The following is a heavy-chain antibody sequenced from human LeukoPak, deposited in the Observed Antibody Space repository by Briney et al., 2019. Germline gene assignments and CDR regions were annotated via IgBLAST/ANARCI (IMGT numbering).Heavy chain of an antibody. CDR3: AKEIVGAPTPGAY. CDR1: GFTFSNAW. CDR2: VHRSGST. V-gene: IGHV4-4*02. Sequence: GSLRLSCAASGFTFSNAWMSWVRQPPGKGLEWIGEVHRSGSTNYYPSLQSRVTISIDKSKNQIALELTSVTAADTAVYYCAKEIVGAPTPGAYWGQGILVTVSS. D-gene: IGHD1-26*01. J-gene: IGHJ4*02.